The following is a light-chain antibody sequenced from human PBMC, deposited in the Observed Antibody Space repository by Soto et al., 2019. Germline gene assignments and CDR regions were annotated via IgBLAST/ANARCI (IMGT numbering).Light chain of an antibody. Sequence: QSVLTQPPSVSGAPGQRVTISCTGSSSNIGADSDVHWYQQLPGTAPKLLIYDNTNRPSGVPDRFSGSKSGISASLAISGLQSEDEADYYCATWADSLNALYVFGSGTKVTVL. CDR3: ATWADSLNALYV. CDR1: SSNIGADSD. CDR2: DNT. V-gene: IGLV1-40*01. J-gene: IGLJ1*01.